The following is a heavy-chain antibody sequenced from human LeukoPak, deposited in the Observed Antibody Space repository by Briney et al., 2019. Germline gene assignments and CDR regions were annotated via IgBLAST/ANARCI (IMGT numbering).Heavy chain of an antibody. CDR2: IYYSGST. Sequence: PETLSLTCTVSGGSISSSSYYWGWIRQPPGKGLEWIGSIYYSGSTYYNPSLKSRVTISVDTSKNQFSLKLSSVTAADTAVYYCARRDLPTGSFDYWGQGTLVTVSS. CDR3: ARRDLPTGSFDY. CDR1: GGSISSSSYY. V-gene: IGHV4-39*01. D-gene: IGHD1-1*01. J-gene: IGHJ4*02.